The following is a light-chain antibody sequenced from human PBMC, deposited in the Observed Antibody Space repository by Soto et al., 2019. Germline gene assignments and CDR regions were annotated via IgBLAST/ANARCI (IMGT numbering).Light chain of an antibody. V-gene: IGLV2-14*01. CDR3: SSYSTSSTLVV. Sequence: QSALTQPASVSGSPGQSITISCTGTSSDLGGYNYVSWYQQHPGKAPKLMIYDVTHRPSGVSYRFSGSKSGNTASLTTSGLQAEDEADYYCSSYSTSSTLVVFGGGTKLTVL. CDR1: SSDLGGYNY. J-gene: IGLJ2*01. CDR2: DVT.